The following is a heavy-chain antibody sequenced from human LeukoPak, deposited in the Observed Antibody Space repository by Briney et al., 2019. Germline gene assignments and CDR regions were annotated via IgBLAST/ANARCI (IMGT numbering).Heavy chain of an antibody. CDR1: GGSISSGYY. J-gene: IGHJ4*02. Sequence: TSETLSLTCTVSGGSISSGYYWGWIRQHPGKGLEWIGYMYYSGTTYYNPSLKSRLTISIDTSKNQFSLELSSVTAADTAVYYCARATVTIRSAKWYFDYWGQGTLVTVSS. V-gene: IGHV4-31*03. D-gene: IGHD4-17*01. CDR2: MYYSGTT. CDR3: ARATVTIRSAKWYFDY.